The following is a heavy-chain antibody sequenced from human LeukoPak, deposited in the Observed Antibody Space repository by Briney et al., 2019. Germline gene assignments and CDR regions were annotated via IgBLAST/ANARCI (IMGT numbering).Heavy chain of an antibody. CDR1: GFTFSSYG. CDR3: ARFDYGDYFGAFDI. V-gene: IGHV3-30*02. J-gene: IGHJ3*02. D-gene: IGHD4-17*01. CDR2: IRYDGSNK. Sequence: GGSLRLSCAASGFTFSSYGMHWVRQAPGMGLEWVAFIRYDGSNKYYADSVKGRFTISRDNSKNTLYLQMNSLRAEDTAVYYCARFDYGDYFGAFDIWGQGTMVTVSS.